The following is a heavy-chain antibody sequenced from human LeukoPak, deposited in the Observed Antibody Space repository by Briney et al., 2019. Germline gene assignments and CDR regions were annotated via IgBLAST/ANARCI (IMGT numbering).Heavy chain of an antibody. J-gene: IGHJ4*02. Sequence: PGGSLRLSCAASGFTFSSYSMNWVRQAPGKGLEWVSGISGSGGSTYYADSVKGRFTISRDNSKNTLFLQMNSLRAEDTAVYYCAKDVAPAAGEDYFDYWGQGTLVTVSS. CDR3: AKDVAPAAGEDYFDY. V-gene: IGHV3-23*01. CDR1: GFTFSSYS. CDR2: ISGSGGST. D-gene: IGHD6-13*01.